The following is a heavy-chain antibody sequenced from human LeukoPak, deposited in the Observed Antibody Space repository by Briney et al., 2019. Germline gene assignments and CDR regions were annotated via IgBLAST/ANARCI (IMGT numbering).Heavy chain of an antibody. CDR1: GGTFSSYT. CDR3: ARERCSSTSCYRPYYYMDV. CDR2: IIPILGIA. D-gene: IGHD2-2*02. J-gene: IGHJ6*03. V-gene: IGHV1-69*04. Sequence: SVKVSCKASGGTFSSYTISWVRQAPGQGLEWMGRIIPILGIANYAQKFQGRVTITADKSTSTAYMELSSLRSEDTAAYYCARERCSSTSCYRPYYYMDVWGKGTTVTVSS.